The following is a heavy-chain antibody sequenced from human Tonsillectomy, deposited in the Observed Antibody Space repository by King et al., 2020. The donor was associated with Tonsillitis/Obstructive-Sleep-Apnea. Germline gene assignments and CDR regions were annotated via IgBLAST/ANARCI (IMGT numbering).Heavy chain of an antibody. J-gene: IGHJ4*02. D-gene: IGHD4-17*01. Sequence: GQLVQSGGGLVKPGGSLRLSCAASGFTFSDYYMSWIRQAPGKGLEWVAYISRSSSYTNYADSVKGRFTISRDNAKNSLYLQMNSLRAEDTAVYYCARGVTVTTTPFDYWGQGTLVTVSS. V-gene: IGHV3-11*05. CDR1: GFTFSDYY. CDR3: ARGVTVTTTPFDY. CDR2: ISRSSSYT.